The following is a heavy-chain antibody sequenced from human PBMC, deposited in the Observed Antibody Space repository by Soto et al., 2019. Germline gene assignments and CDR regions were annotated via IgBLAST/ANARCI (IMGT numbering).Heavy chain of an antibody. D-gene: IGHD3-3*01. J-gene: IGHJ6*02. CDR3: ARGTRSLGWLWGTYYYYGMDV. CDR1: GFTFSSYG. CDR2: ISYDGSNK. Sequence: QVQLVESGGGVVQPGRSLRLSCAASGFTFSSYGMHWVRQAPGKGLEWVAVISYDGSNKYYADSVKGRFTISRDNSKNTLYLKMNSLRAEDTAVYHSARGTRSLGWLWGTYYYYGMDVWGQGTTVTVSS. V-gene: IGHV3-30*03.